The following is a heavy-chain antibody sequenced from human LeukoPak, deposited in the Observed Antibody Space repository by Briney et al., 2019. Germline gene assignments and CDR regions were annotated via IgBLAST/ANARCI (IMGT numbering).Heavy chain of an antibody. CDR1: GFSLSTRGVG. J-gene: IGHJ4*02. Sequence: SGPTLVKPTQTLTLTFTFSGFSLSTRGVGVGCIRQPPVKALGCLALIYWDDDQRYRPSVKSRLPIPKATSKNHVVLTVTTMDPVDTATYYCAHRGGFDRSGHYFAYWGQGTLVTVSS. CDR3: AHRGGFDRSGHYFAY. D-gene: IGHD2-15*01. V-gene: IGHV2-5*02. CDR2: IYWDDDQ.